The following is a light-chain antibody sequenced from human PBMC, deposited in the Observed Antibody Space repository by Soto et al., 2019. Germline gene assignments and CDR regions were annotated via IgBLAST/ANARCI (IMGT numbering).Light chain of an antibody. Sequence: QSALTQPASVSESPGQSLTISCTGTSTDVGAYNYVSWYQKYPGKAPKLMIYEVNYRPSGVSSRFSGSKSGNTASLTISGLQAEDEADYYCSSYTSSRTLVFGGGTKLTVL. CDR2: EVN. V-gene: IGLV2-14*01. J-gene: IGLJ2*01. CDR3: SSYTSSRTLV. CDR1: STDVGAYNY.